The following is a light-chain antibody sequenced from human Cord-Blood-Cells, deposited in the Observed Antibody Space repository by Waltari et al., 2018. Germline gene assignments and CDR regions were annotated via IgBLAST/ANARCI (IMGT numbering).Light chain of an antibody. CDR3: CSYAGSYTLV. V-gene: IGLV2-11*01. J-gene: IGLJ2*01. Sequence: QSALTQPRSVSGSPGQSVTTSCTGTSSDVGGYNYVSWYQQHHGKAPKLMIDDVSKRPSGVPDRFSGSKSGNTASLTISGLQAEDEADYYCCSYAGSYTLVFGGGTKLTVL. CDR1: SSDVGGYNY. CDR2: DVS.